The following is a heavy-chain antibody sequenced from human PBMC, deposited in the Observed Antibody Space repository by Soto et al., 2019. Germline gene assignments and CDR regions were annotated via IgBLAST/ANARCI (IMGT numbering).Heavy chain of an antibody. D-gene: IGHD3-22*01. J-gene: IGHJ5*02. CDR1: GGSISSSHW. CDR2: IYHSGST. CDR3: ARDYFHYYDSSGYHNWFDP. V-gene: IGHV4-4*02. Sequence: PSETLSLTSVGSGGSISSSHWWGCVRQPPGKWREWIGEIYHSGSTNYNPSLKSRVTISVDKSKNQFSLKLSSVTAADTAVYYCARDYFHYYDSSGYHNWFDPWGQGALVTVSS.